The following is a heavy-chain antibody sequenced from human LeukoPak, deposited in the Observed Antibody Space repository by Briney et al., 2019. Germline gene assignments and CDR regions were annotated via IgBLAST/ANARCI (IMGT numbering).Heavy chain of an antibody. CDR2: IYYSGST. D-gene: IGHD1-14*01. V-gene: IGHV4-59*01. CDR1: GGSISSYY. J-gene: IGHJ4*02. CDR3: ARMKPPAYFDY. Sequence: SETLSLTCTVSGGSISSYYWSWIRQPPGKGLEWIGYIYYSGSTNYNPSLKSRVTISVDTSKNQFSLKLSSVTAADTAVYYCARMKPPAYFDYWGQGTLVTVSS.